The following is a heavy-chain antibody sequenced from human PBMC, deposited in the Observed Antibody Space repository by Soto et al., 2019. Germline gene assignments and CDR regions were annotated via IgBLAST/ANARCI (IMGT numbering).Heavy chain of an antibody. D-gene: IGHD2-21*01. V-gene: IGHV4-39*01. J-gene: IGHJ3*02. CDR2: IYYSGST. Sequence: QLQLQESGPGLVKPSETLSLTCTVSGDSISSSGYYWGWIRQPPGKGLEWIGSIYYSGSTYYHPSLKSRVTRSGDTSKNQFSLKLSSVTAADTAVYYCARRRGAVWHVFDSWGQGTMVTVSS. CDR3: ARRRGAVWHVFDS. CDR1: GDSISSSGYY.